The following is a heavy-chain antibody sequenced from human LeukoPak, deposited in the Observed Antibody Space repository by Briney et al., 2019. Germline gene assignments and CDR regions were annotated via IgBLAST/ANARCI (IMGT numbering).Heavy chain of an antibody. CDR3: ARDNEVATIRYFDY. Sequence: KSSETLFLTCTVSGGSISSYYWSWIRQPPGKGLEWIGYIYYSGSTNYNPSLKSRVTISVDKSKNQFSLKLSSVTAADTAVYYCARDNEVATIRYFDYWGQGTLVTVSS. V-gene: IGHV4-59*01. D-gene: IGHD5-24*01. CDR1: GGSISSYY. CDR2: IYYSGST. J-gene: IGHJ4*02.